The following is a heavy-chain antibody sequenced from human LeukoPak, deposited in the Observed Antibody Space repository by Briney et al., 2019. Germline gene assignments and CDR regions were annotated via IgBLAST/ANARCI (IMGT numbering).Heavy chain of an antibody. J-gene: IGHJ5*02. CDR3: AREAIPIVVVPAATKLNWFDP. D-gene: IGHD2-2*01. Sequence: SETLSLTCTVSGGSMSSYYWSWIRQPPGKGLEWIGYIYYSGSTKYNPSLKSRVTISVDTSKNQSSLKLSSVTAADTAVYYCAREAIPIVVVPAATKLNWFDPWGQGTLVTVSS. V-gene: IGHV4-59*12. CDR1: GGSMSSYY. CDR2: IYYSGST.